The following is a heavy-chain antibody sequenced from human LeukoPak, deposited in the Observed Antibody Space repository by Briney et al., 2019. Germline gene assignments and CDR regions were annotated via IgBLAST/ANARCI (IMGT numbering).Heavy chain of an antibody. CDR2: IYYSGST. J-gene: IGHJ6*02. Sequence: SETLSLTCTVSGGSISSYYWSWIRQAPGKGLEWIGYIYYSGSTNYNPSLKSRVTISVDTSKNQFSLKLSSVTAADTAVYYCARIPGAAAGHKYYYYYYGMDVWGQGTTVTVSS. CDR3: ARIPGAAAGHKYYYYYYGMDV. D-gene: IGHD6-13*01. V-gene: IGHV4-59*01. CDR1: GGSISSYY.